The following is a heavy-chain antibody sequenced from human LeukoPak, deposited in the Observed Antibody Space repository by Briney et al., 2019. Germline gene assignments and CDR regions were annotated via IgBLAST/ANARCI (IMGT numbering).Heavy chain of an antibody. D-gene: IGHD3-9*01. J-gene: IGHJ6*02. CDR2: ISSSSYI. CDR1: GFTFSSYS. V-gene: IGHV3-21*01. Sequence: GGSLRLSCAASGFTFSSYSMNWVRQAPGKGLEWVSSISSSSYIYYADSVKGRFTISRDNAKNSLYLQMNSLRAEDTAVYYCATHTPYYDILTGYGAHGMDVWGQGTTVTVSS. CDR3: ATHTPYYDILTGYGAHGMDV.